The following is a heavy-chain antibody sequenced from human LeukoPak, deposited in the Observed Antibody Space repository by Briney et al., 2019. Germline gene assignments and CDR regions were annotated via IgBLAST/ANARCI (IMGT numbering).Heavy chain of an antibody. CDR1: GFTFSRNA. D-gene: IGHD2-8*02. J-gene: IGHJ4*02. Sequence: GGSLRLSCAASGFTFSRNAIHWVRQGPGKGLEWVSYIAHHGSNKYADSVKGRFTISRDSSKRTLYLQMNSLRADDTAVYYCAKDGSWSCTDWGQGTLVTVSS. CDR2: IAHHGSNK. CDR3: AKDGSWSCTD. V-gene: IGHV3-30*02.